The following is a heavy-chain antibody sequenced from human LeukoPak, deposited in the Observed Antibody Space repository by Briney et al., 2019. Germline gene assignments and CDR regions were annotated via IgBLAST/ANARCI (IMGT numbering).Heavy chain of an antibody. CDR3: VRELTVVNTGFDY. CDR2: ISYDGSNK. Sequence: GGSLRLSCAASGFTFSGYAMHWVRQAPGKGLEWVAVISYDGSNKYYADSVKGRFTISRDNSKNTLYLQMNSLRAEDTAVYYCVRELTVVNTGFDYWGQGTLVTVSS. V-gene: IGHV3-30-3*01. J-gene: IGHJ4*02. CDR1: GFTFSGYA. D-gene: IGHD4-23*01.